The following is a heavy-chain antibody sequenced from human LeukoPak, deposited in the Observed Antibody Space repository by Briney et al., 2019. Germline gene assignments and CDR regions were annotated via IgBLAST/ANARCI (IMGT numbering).Heavy chain of an antibody. Sequence: AAVTVTFTASAYTFTIYGINWVRQAHGQGKGRVGWFSAYNGNTIYTQKLQGRVTMTTDTSTSTAYMDLRCLRSDDTAVYYWAIGGRGFYYDISGYFDYWGQGTLVSVSS. CDR1: AYTFTIYG. CDR2: FSAYNGNT. V-gene: IGHV1-18*04. CDR3: AIGGRGFYYDISGYFDY. D-gene: IGHD3-22*01. J-gene: IGHJ4*02.